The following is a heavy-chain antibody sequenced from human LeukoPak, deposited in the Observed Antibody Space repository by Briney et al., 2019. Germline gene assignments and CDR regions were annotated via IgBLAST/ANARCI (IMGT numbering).Heavy chain of an antibody. D-gene: IGHD6-19*01. J-gene: IGHJ4*02. V-gene: IGHV3-48*02. CDR1: GFTFRSYT. Sequence: GGSLRLSCAASGFTFRSYTMNWVRQAPGKGLEWISYITSSSSTLYYADSVEGRFTISRDNAKNSLYLQMNSLRDEDTAVYYCASGYSSALRYFDYWGQGTLVTVSS. CDR3: ASGYSSALRYFDY. CDR2: ITSSSSTL.